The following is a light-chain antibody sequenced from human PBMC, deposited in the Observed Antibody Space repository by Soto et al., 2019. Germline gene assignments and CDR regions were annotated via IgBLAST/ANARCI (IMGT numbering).Light chain of an antibody. CDR2: AAS. J-gene: IGKJ4*01. CDR3: QKDTNVPA. V-gene: IGKV1-27*01. CDR1: QGISNY. Sequence: DIQMTQSPSSLSASVGDRVTITCRASQGISNYLAWYQQIPGKVPKRLISAASTLQSGVPSRFSGSGSGTDFTLTISSLQPEDVATYYCQKDTNVPAFGGGTKVEIK.